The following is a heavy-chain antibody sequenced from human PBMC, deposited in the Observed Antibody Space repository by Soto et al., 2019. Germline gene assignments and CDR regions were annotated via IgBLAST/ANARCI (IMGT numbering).Heavy chain of an antibody. CDR1: GDSISTHY. J-gene: IGHJ4*02. V-gene: IGHV4-59*11. CDR2: IYYSGST. Sequence: QVQLQESGPGLVKPSETLSLTCTVSGDSISTHYWSWIRQPPGKGLEWIGYIYYSGSTDYNPSLESRVNISLDTSKNQFSLSLSSVTAADTAMYYCARVSNYYDSSGYSSAGFDYWGQGTLVTVSS. CDR3: ARVSNYYDSSGYSSAGFDY. D-gene: IGHD3-22*01.